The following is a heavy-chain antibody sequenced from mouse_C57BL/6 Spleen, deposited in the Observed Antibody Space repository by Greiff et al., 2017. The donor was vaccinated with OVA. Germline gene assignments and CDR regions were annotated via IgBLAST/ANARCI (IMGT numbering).Heavy chain of an antibody. CDR1: GYTFTSYW. J-gene: IGHJ4*01. D-gene: IGHD1-1*01. CDR2: INPSNGGT. CDR3: ARDYYGSSYYYAMDY. Sequence: VQLQQPGPELVKPGASVKLSCTASGYTFTSYWMHWVKQRPGQGLEWIGNINPSNGGTNYNEKFKSKATLTVDKSSSTAYMPLNSLTSEDSAVYYCARDYYGSSYYYAMDYWGQGTSVTVSS. V-gene: IGHV1-53*01.